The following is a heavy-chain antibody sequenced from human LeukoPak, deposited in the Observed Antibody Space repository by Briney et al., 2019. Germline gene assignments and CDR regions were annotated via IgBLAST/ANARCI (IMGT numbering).Heavy chain of an antibody. CDR3: ARLDWGRCSSTSCFDYYYYMDV. CDR1: GYTFTSYG. D-gene: IGHD2-2*01. Sequence: GASVKVSCKASGYTFTSYGISWVRQAPGQGLEGMGWISAYNGNTNYAQKLQGRVTMTTDTSTSTAYMELRSLRSDDTAVYYCARLDWGRCSSTSCFDYYYYMDVWGKGTTVTVSS. J-gene: IGHJ6*03. CDR2: ISAYNGNT. V-gene: IGHV1-18*01.